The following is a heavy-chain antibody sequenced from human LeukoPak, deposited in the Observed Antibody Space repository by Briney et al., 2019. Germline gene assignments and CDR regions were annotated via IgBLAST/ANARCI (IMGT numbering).Heavy chain of an antibody. J-gene: IGHJ4*02. V-gene: IGHV3-11*01. CDR2: IDSSGTTI. Sequence: GGPLRLSCAASGFAFSDYYMSWIRQAPGKGLDWIAYIDSSGTTIYYADSVKGRFTISRDNAKNSLSLEMTTLRAEDSAVYYCAGHGSGSDYWGQGTPVTVSS. D-gene: IGHD3-10*01. CDR3: AGHGSGSDY. CDR1: GFAFSDYY.